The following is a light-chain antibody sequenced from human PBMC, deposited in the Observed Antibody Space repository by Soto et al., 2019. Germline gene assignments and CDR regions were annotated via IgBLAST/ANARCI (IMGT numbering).Light chain of an antibody. V-gene: IGKV1-27*01. CDR3: QKYNSASLT. J-gene: IGKJ4*01. Sequence: DIQMTQSPSSLSASVGDRVTITCRASQDITNYLAWYQQSPGKVPKLLIYAASTLQSGVPSRFSGSGSGTDFTLTISSLQPEDVATYYCQKYNSASLTFGVGTKVEIK. CDR1: QDITNY. CDR2: AAS.